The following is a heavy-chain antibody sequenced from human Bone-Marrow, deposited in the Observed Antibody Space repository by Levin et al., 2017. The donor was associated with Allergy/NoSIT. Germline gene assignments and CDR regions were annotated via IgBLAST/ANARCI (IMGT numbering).Heavy chain of an antibody. V-gene: IGHV1-2*02. J-gene: IGHJ4*02. Sequence: VASVKVSCKASGYTFTGYYMHWVRQAPGQGLEWMGWINPNSGGTNYAQKFQGRVTMTRDTSISTAYMELSRLRSDDTAVYYCARTYSGYDSDNYWGQGTLVTVSS. CDR1: GYTFTGYY. CDR2: INPNSGGT. D-gene: IGHD5-12*01. CDR3: ARTYSGYDSDNY.